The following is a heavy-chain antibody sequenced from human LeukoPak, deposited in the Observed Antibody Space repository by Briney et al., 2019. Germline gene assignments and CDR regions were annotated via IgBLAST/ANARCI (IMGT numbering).Heavy chain of an antibody. Sequence: SETLSLTCTVSGGSISSYYWSWIRQPPGKGLEWIGYIYYSGSTNYNPSLKSRVTISVDTSKNQFSLKLSSVTAADTAVYYCARVTSRGYSYGLDYWGQGTLVTVSS. V-gene: IGHV4-59*01. CDR2: IYYSGST. D-gene: IGHD5-18*01. CDR3: ARVTSRGYSYGLDY. CDR1: GGSISSYY. J-gene: IGHJ4*02.